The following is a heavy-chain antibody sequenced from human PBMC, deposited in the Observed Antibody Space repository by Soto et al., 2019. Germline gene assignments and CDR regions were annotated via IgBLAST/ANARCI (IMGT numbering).Heavy chain of an antibody. D-gene: IGHD6-13*01. J-gene: IGHJ6*02. Sequence: GGSLRLSCAASGFTFSSYSMNWVRQAPGKGLEWVSYISSSGSTIYYADSVKGRFTISRDNAKNSLYLQMNSLRAEDTAVYYCARGGPYSSSPSTYYYYGMDVWGQGTTVTVSS. CDR2: ISSSGSTI. V-gene: IGHV3-48*04. CDR3: ARGGPYSSSPSTYYYYGMDV. CDR1: GFTFSSYS.